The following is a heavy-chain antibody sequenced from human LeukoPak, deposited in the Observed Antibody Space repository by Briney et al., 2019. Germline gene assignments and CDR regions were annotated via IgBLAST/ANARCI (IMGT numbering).Heavy chain of an antibody. CDR3: AKDRSGYGSSYDFDY. J-gene: IGHJ4*02. D-gene: IGHD6-13*01. CDR2: ISQSSGI. Sequence: GESLRLSWAASGFSFTIFAMSWVRQAPGKGLEWVSSISQSSGIYYADSVKGRFTISGDNSKNTLFLQMNSLRAEDTAVYYCAKDRSGYGSSYDFDYWGQGTLVTVSS. CDR1: GFSFTIFA. V-gene: IGHV3-23*01.